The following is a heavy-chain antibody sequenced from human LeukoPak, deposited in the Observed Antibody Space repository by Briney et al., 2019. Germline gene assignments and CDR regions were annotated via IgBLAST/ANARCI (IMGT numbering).Heavy chain of an antibody. CDR2: IYYSGST. Sequence: SETLSLTCTVSGGSISSSSYYWGWIRQPPGKGLEWIGSIYYSGSTYYNPSLKSRVTISVDTSKNQFSLKLSSVTAADTAVYYCAREQVGIAVAGLRGLDYWGQGTLVTVSS. V-gene: IGHV4-39*02. CDR3: AREQVGIAVAGLRGLDY. D-gene: IGHD6-19*01. CDR1: GGSISSSSYY. J-gene: IGHJ4*02.